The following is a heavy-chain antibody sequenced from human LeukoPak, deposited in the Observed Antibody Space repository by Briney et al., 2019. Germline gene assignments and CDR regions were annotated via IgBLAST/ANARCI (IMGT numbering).Heavy chain of an antibody. CDR1: GYTFTGYY. V-gene: IGHV1-2*02. D-gene: IGHD3-10*01. CDR2: INPNSGGT. CDR3: ARIGDGSGSYAFDI. Sequence: ASVKVSCKASGYTFTGYYMHWVRQAPGQGLELMGWINPNSGGTNYAQKFQGRVTMTRDTSISTAYMELSRLRSDDTAVYYCARIGDGSGSYAFDIWGQGTMVTVSS. J-gene: IGHJ3*02.